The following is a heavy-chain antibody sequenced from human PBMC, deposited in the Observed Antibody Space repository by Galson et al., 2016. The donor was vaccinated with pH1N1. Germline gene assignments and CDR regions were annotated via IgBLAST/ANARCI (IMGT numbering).Heavy chain of an antibody. Sequence: SVKVSCKASGYTFTNYGITWVRQAPGQGLEWMAWMSAYNGNTNYAQKFQGRVTMATDTSTNTAYMELRNLTSADTAVYYCARDVRISLWLPDFWGQGTLVTVSP. J-gene: IGHJ4*02. D-gene: IGHD5-18*01. CDR3: ARDVRISLWLPDF. CDR1: GYTFTNYG. CDR2: MSAYNGNT. V-gene: IGHV1-18*01.